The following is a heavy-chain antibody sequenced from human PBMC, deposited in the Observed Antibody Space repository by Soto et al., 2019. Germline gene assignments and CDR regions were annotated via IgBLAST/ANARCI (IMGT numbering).Heavy chain of an antibody. J-gene: IGHJ6*03. D-gene: IGHD4-17*01. CDR1: GGSGSTTTYS. CDR2: ISHSGST. CDR3: ARLRCYGDYPYSYYSMDV. Sequence: SETLSLTCAVSGGSGSTTTYSWTRTRQPPGKGLEWIGYISHSGSTYYNPSLKSRVTISVDTSKNQFSLRLSSVTAADTAVYYCARLRCYGDYPYSYYSMDVCGKATTLT. V-gene: IGHV4-30-2*03.